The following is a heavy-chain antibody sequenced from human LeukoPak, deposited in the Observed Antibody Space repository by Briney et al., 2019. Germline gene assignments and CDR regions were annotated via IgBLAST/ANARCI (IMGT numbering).Heavy chain of an antibody. CDR3: AKGRRGSSNDAFDI. D-gene: IGHD1-26*01. CDR1: RFTFSSYA. Sequence: QPGGSLRLSCAASRFTFSSYAMTWVRQAPGKGLEWVSTIIGSGGSTYYADFVKGRFIISRDNSKNTLYLQMNSLRAEDTTVYYCAKGRRGSSNDAFDIWGQGTMVTVSS. V-gene: IGHV3-23*01. J-gene: IGHJ3*02. CDR2: IIGSGGST.